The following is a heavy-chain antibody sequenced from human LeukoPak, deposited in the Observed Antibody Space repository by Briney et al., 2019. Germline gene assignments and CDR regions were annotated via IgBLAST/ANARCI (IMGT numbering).Heavy chain of an antibody. CDR3: ASAYCSGGSCYSWVY. J-gene: IGHJ4*02. V-gene: IGHV3-30-3*01. D-gene: IGHD2-15*01. Sequence: PGGSLRLSCAASGFTFSSYAMHWVRQAPGKGLEWVAVISYGGSNKYYADSVKGRFTISRDNSKNTLYLQMNSLRAEDTAVYYCASAYCSGGSCYSWVYWGQGTLVTVSS. CDR2: ISYGGSNK. CDR1: GFTFSSYA.